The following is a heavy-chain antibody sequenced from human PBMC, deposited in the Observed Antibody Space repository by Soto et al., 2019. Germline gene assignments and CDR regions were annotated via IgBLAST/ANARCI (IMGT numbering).Heavy chain of an antibody. CDR2: ISYDGSNK. CDR3: AKDLLGPGRANGMDV. Sequence: QVQLVESGGGVVQPGRSLRLSCAASGFTFSSYGMHWVRQAPGKGLEWVAVISYDGSNKYYADSVKGRFTISRDNSKNTLYLKMNSLRAEDTAVYYGAKDLLGPGRANGMDVWGQGTTVTSSS. V-gene: IGHV3-30*18. CDR1: GFTFSSYG. D-gene: IGHD7-27*01. J-gene: IGHJ6*02.